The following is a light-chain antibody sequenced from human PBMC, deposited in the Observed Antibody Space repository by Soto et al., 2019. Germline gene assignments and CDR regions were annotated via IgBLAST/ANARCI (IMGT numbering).Light chain of an antibody. CDR2: WAS. V-gene: IGKV4-1*01. Sequence: DIVMTQSPDSLAVSLGERATINCKSSQNILYRSNNKNCLSWYQQKPGQPPQLLIYWASTRESGVPDRFSGSGSATDFTLTISSLQAEDVAVYYCQQYYSTSPTFGGGTKVEIK. CDR3: QQYYSTSPT. CDR1: QNILYRSNNKNC. J-gene: IGKJ4*01.